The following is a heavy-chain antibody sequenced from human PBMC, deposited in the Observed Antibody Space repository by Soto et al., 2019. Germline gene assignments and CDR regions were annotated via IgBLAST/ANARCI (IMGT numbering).Heavy chain of an antibody. CDR2: IYYSGST. CDR3: ARQLAYYDNSYYGMDV. D-gene: IGHD3-9*01. V-gene: IGHV4-59*01. Sequence: PSETLSLTCTVSGGSISSYYWSWILQPPGKGLEWIGYIYYSGSTNYNPSLKSRVTISVDTSKNQFSLKLSSVTAADTAVYYCARQLAYYDNSYYGMDVWGQGTTVTVSS. CDR1: GGSISSYY. J-gene: IGHJ6*02.